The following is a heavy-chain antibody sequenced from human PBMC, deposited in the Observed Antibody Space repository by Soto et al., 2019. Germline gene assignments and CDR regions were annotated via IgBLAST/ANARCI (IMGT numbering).Heavy chain of an antibody. CDR2: INAGNGNT. Sequence: QVPLVQSGAEGKKPGASVKVSCKASGYTFTSYAMHWVRQAPGQRLEWMGWINAGNGNTKHSQKLQGRATITTDTSASTAYMELSSLRSEDTAVYYCARDVAAADYWGQGTLVTVSS. CDR3: ARDVAAADY. CDR1: GYTFTSYA. D-gene: IGHD6-13*01. V-gene: IGHV1-3*01. J-gene: IGHJ4*02.